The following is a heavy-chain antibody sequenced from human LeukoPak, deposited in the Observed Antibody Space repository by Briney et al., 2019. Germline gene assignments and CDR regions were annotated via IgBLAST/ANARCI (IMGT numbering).Heavy chain of an antibody. Sequence: SETLSLTCTVSGGSISSYYWSWIRQPAGKGLEWIGRIYASGSTNYNPSLKSRVTMSVDTSKNQFSLKLSSVTAADTAVYYCASNVVPAAIPAYGMDVWGQGTTVTVSS. CDR1: GGSISSYY. V-gene: IGHV4-4*07. D-gene: IGHD2-2*01. CDR2: IYASGST. J-gene: IGHJ6*02. CDR3: ASNVVPAAIPAYGMDV.